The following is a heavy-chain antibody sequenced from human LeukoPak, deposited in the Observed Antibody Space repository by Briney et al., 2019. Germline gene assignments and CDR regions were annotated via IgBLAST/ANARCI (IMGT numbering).Heavy chain of an antibody. Sequence: ASVKVSCKVSGYTLTELSMHWVRQAPGKGLEWMRGFDPEDGETIYAQKFQGRVTMTTDTSTSTAYMELRSQRSDDTAVYYCARAGRSVAATLPDDYWGQGTLVTVSS. V-gene: IGHV1-24*01. J-gene: IGHJ4*02. CDR2: FDPEDGET. CDR1: GYTLTELS. CDR3: ARAGRSVAATLPDDY. D-gene: IGHD2-15*01.